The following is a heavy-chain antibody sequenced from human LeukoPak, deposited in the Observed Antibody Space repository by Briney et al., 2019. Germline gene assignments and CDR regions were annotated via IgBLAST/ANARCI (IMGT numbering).Heavy chain of an antibody. CDR2: ISWNSGNI. CDR1: GFTFDDYA. Sequence: PGRSLRLSCAASGFTFDDYAMHWVRQAPGKGLEWVSGISWNSGNIGYADSVKGRFTISRDSAKNSLYLQMNSLRAEDTAVYYCARVIGGWRDWGQGTLVTVSS. J-gene: IGHJ4*02. V-gene: IGHV3-9*01. CDR3: ARVIGGWRD. D-gene: IGHD6-19*01.